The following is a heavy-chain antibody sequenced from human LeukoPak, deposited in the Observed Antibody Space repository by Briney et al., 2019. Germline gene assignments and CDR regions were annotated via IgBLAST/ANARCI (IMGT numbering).Heavy chain of an antibody. V-gene: IGHV3-23*01. CDR2: ISGSGGST. Sequence: GESLRLSCAASGFTFSSYTMSWVRQAPGKGLEWVSAISGSGGSTYYADSVKGRFTISRDNAKNSLYLQMNSLRAEGTAVYYCVRDVSSYFDYWGQGTLVTVSS. D-gene: IGHD5/OR15-5a*01. CDR1: GFTFSSYT. CDR3: VRDVSSYFDY. J-gene: IGHJ4*02.